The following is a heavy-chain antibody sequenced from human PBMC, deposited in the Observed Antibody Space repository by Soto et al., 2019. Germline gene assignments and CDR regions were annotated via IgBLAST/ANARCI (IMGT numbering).Heavy chain of an antibody. V-gene: IGHV1-8*01. CDR2: MNPNSGNT. Sequence: ASVKVSCKASGYTFTSYDINWVRQATGQGLEWMGWMNPNSGNTGYAQKFQGRVTMTRNTSISTAYMELSSLRSEDTAVYYCARAPKVLRFLEWSPGMDVWRQGTTVTVSS. CDR3: ARAPKVLRFLEWSPGMDV. D-gene: IGHD3-3*01. CDR1: GYTFTSYD. J-gene: IGHJ6*02.